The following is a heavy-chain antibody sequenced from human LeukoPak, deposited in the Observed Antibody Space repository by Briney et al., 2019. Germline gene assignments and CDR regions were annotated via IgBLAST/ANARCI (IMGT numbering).Heavy chain of an antibody. CDR3: ARDTAAAGTADY. D-gene: IGHD6-13*01. Sequence: GGSLRLSCTVSGFTFSSYAMHWVRQAPGKGLEWVAVISYDGSNKYYADSVKGRFTISRDNSKNTLYLQMNSLRAEDTAVYYCARDTAAAGTADYWGQGTLVTVSS. V-gene: IGHV3-30*04. CDR1: GFTFSSYA. CDR2: ISYDGSNK. J-gene: IGHJ4*02.